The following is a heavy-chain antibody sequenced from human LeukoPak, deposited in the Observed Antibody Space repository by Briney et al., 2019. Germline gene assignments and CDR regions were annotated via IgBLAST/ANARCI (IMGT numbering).Heavy chain of an antibody. V-gene: IGHV1-2*02. CDR2: INPNNGGT. CDR1: GYSFTGYY. D-gene: IGHD1-26*01. Sequence: ASVKVSCKASGYSFTGYYMHWVRQAPGQGLEWMGWINPNNGGTNYAQKFQGRVTMTWDTSISTAYMELSRLRSDDTAVYYCARSTYSGSYYEDAFDIWGQGTMVTVSS. CDR3: ARSTYSGSYYEDAFDI. J-gene: IGHJ3*02.